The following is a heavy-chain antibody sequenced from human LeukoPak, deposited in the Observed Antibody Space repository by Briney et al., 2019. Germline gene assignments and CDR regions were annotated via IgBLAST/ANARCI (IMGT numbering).Heavy chain of an antibody. CDR2: IYPGDSDT. Sequence: GESLKICCKGSGYSFTSYWIGWVLQMPGKGLEWMGIIYPGDSDTRYSPSFQGQVTISADKSISTAYLQWSSLKASDTAMYYCPGGVSLFAFDIWGQGTMVTVSS. J-gene: IGHJ3*02. D-gene: IGHD2-8*02. CDR3: PGGVSLFAFDI. CDR1: GYSFTSYW. V-gene: IGHV5-51*01.